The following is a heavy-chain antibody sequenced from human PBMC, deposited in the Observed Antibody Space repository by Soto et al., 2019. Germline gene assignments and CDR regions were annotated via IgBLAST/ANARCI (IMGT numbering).Heavy chain of an antibody. CDR1: GGSINSGGYY. Sequence: SETLSLTCTVSGGSINSGGYYWTWLRQHPGKGLEWLGYIADFGYTFYNPSLQSRVILSMDTSKSQFSLKLSSATAADTAVYFCARKRAGFFYGIDYWGQGTLVTVFS. CDR3: ARKRAGFFYGIDY. CDR2: IADFGYT. V-gene: IGHV4-31*03. D-gene: IGHD3-3*01. J-gene: IGHJ4*02.